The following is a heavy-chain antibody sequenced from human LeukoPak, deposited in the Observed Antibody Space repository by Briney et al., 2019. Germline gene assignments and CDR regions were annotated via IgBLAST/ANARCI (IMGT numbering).Heavy chain of an antibody. CDR1: GFTFSTCA. J-gene: IGHJ5*02. CDR3: AREVYAGNWFDP. CDR2: ISGNGDST. V-gene: IGHV3-64*01. D-gene: IGHD2-8*01. Sequence: GGSLRLSCAASGFTFSTCAMHWVRQAPGKGLEYVAAISGNGDSTYYANSVKGRFTISRDNSKNTLYLQMGSLRHEDMAVYYCAREVYAGNWFDPWGQGTLVTVSS.